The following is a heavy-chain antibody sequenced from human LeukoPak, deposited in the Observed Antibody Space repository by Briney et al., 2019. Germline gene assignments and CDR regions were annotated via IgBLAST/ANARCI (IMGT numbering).Heavy chain of an antibody. CDR1: SGSISGYY. J-gene: IGHJ2*01. CDR3: ARVPGDKKRYFDL. CDR2: VFISGDT. V-gene: IGHV4-4*07. D-gene: IGHD7-27*01. Sequence: PSETLSLTCTVYSGSISGYYWSWIRQPAGKGLEWIGRVFISGDTNINPSLRSRVTMSVDTSKNQFSLRLSSVTVADTAVYYCARVPGDKKRYFDLWGRGTLVTVSS.